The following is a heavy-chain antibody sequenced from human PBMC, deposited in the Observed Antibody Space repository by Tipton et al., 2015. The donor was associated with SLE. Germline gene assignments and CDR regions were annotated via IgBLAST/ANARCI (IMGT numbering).Heavy chain of an antibody. J-gene: IGHJ6*02. D-gene: IGHD2/OR15-2a*01. CDR2: ISYDGGNK. CDR1: GFTLTEYS. Sequence: SLRLSCAVSGFTLTEYSMTWIRQAPGKGLEWVAVISYDGGNKYYADSVKGRFTISRDNSKNTLYLQMNSLRAEDTAVYYCARELLSVYGMDVWGQGTTVTVSS. V-gene: IGHV3-30*04. CDR3: ARELLSVYGMDV.